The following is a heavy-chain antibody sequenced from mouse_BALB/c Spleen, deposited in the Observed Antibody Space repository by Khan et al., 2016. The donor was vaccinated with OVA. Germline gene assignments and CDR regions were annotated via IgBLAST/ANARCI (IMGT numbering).Heavy chain of an antibody. V-gene: IGHV1S132*01. D-gene: IGHD2-1*01. CDR3: ASGYFGNYEFAY. CDR2: IFPGTGTT. Sequence: QVQLKQSGAELVKPGASVKLSCKTSGYTFTNYWIQWIKQRPGQGLGWIGQIFPGTGTTYYNEIFKAKATLTIDTSSSTAYMQLTSLTSEYSAVYVCASGYFGNYEFAYWGQGTLVTVSP. J-gene: IGHJ3*01. CDR1: GYTFTNYW.